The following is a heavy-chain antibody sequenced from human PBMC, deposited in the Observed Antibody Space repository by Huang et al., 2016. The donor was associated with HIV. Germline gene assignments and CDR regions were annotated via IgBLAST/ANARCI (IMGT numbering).Heavy chain of an antibody. D-gene: IGHD3-22*01. CDR1: GFSISSYW. Sequence: EVQLVESGGGLVQPGGSLRLSCAASGFSISSYWMHWVRQAPGKGLVRVARINSDVSRTSYACSVKRRVTNSRDNAKNTLYLQMHSLSSEATAVYYCARDPRIQSWLNFFDYWGQGTLVSVSS. CDR3: ARDPRIQSWLNFFDY. CDR2: INSDVSRT. J-gene: IGHJ4*02. V-gene: IGHV3-74*01.